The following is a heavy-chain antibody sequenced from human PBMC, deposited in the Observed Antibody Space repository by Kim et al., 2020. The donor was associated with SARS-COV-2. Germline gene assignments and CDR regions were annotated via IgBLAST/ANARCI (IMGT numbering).Heavy chain of an antibody. D-gene: IGHD4-4*01. CDR3: ARGPNYRPFDY. CDR1: GFTFSSYE. V-gene: IGHV3-48*03. CDR2: IIGSGTTI. Sequence: GGSLRLSCVASGFTFSSYEMNWVRQAPGKGLEWVSYIIGSGTTIYYADSVRGRFTISRDNDKNSLYLQMNSLRAEDTAVYYCARGPNYRPFDYWGQGTMVTVSS. J-gene: IGHJ4*02.